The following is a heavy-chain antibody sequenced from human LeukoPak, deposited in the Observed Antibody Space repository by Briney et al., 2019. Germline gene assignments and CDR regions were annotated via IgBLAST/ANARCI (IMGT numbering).Heavy chain of an antibody. V-gene: IGHV3-30*03. J-gene: IGHJ4*02. Sequence: QPGRSLRLSCAASGFTFSSYGMHWVRQAPGKGLEWVAVISYDGSNKYYADSVKGRFTISRDNSKNTLYLQMNSLRAEDTAVYYCARDDRGRSGSGPPHDYWGPGTLVTVSS. D-gene: IGHD3-10*01. CDR1: GFTFSSYG. CDR3: ARDDRGRSGSGPPHDY. CDR2: ISYDGSNK.